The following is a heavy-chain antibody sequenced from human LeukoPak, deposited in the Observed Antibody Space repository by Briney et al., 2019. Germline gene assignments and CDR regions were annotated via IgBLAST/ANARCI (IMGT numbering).Heavy chain of an antibody. D-gene: IGHD4-17*01. V-gene: IGHV3-7*03. Sequence: GGSLRLSCAASGFTFSSYWMNWARQAPGKGLEWVASINHNGNVNYYVDSVKGRFTISRDNSKNTLYLQMNSLRDEDTAVYFCARATTTRTRFDYWGQGTLVTVSS. CDR3: ARATTTRTRFDY. CDR2: INHNGNVN. J-gene: IGHJ4*02. CDR1: GFTFSSYW.